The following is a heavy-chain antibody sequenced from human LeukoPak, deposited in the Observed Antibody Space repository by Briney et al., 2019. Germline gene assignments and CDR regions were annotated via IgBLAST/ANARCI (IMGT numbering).Heavy chain of an antibody. V-gene: IGHV4-59*08. Sequence: SETLSLTCTVSGGSISSYYWSWIRQPAGKGLEWIGYIYYSGSTDYNPSLKSRVTISVDTSKNQFSLKLSSVTAADTAVYYCARLSYYYDSSGYPTGAFDIWGQGTMVTVSS. CDR2: IYYSGST. CDR1: GGSISSYY. CDR3: ARLSYYYDSSGYPTGAFDI. J-gene: IGHJ3*02. D-gene: IGHD3-22*01.